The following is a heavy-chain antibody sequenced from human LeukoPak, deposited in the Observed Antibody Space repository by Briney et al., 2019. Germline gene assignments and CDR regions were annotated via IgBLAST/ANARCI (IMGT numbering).Heavy chain of an antibody. V-gene: IGHV3-30-3*01. J-gene: IGHJ4*02. D-gene: IGHD2-2*01. Sequence: PGGSLRLSCAASGFTFSSYAMHWVRQAPGKGLEWVAVISYDGSNKYYADSVRGRFTISRDNAKKSMYLQMNSLRAEDTAVYYCAGPTCLRGAYCSTNFWGQGTLVTVSS. CDR1: GFTFSSYA. CDR3: AGPTCLRGAYCSTNF. CDR2: ISYDGSNK.